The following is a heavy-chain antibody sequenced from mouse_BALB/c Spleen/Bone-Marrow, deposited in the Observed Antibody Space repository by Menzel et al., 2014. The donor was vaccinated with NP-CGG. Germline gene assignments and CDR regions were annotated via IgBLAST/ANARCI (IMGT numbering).Heavy chain of an antibody. CDR2: INPSTGYT. Sequence: QVQLKQSGAELAKPGASVKMSCKASGYTFTSYWMHWVKQRPGQGLEWIGYINPSTGYTEYNQKFKDKATLTADESSSTAYMQLSSLTSEDSAVYYCARDHPYYFDYWGQGTTLTVSS. CDR3: ARDHPYYFDY. J-gene: IGHJ2*01. CDR1: GYTFTSYW. V-gene: IGHV1-7*01.